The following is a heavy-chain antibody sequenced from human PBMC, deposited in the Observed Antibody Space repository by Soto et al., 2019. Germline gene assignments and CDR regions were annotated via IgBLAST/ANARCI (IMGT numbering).Heavy chain of an antibody. CDR1: GGSISSSNW. CDR2: IYHSGST. CDR3: ARVGAVADPVYYFDY. D-gene: IGHD6-19*01. Sequence: PSETLSLTCAVSGGSISSSNWWSCVRQPPGKGLERIGEIYHSGSTNYNPSLKSRVTISVDKSKNQFSLKLSSVTAADTAVYYCARVGAVADPVYYFDYWGQGTLVTVSS. V-gene: IGHV4-4*02. J-gene: IGHJ4*02.